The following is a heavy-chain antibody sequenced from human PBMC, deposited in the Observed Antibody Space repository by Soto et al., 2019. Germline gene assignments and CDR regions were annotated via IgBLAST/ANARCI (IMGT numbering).Heavy chain of an antibody. J-gene: IGHJ6*04. CDR3: ANVMTPGYSSPWGMDV. D-gene: IGHD6-13*01. Sequence: EVPLVESGGGLVQPGRSLRLSCAASGFTFDDYAMHWVRQAPGKGLEWVSGISWNSGSIGYADSVKGRFTISRDNAKNSLDLQMNSLRAEDTALYYCANVMTPGYSSPWGMDVWGKGTTVTVSS. CDR2: ISWNSGSI. CDR1: GFTFDDYA. V-gene: IGHV3-9*01.